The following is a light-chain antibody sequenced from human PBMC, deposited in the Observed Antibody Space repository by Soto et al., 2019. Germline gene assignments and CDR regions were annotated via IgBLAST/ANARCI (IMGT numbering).Light chain of an antibody. CDR2: GAS. V-gene: IGKV3-20*01. J-gene: IGKJ1*01. CDR1: QSVSSSY. CDR3: QQYCSSPCT. Sequence: EIVLTQSPGTLSLSPGERATLSCRASQSVSSSYLAWYQQKPGQAPRLLIYGASSRATGIPDRFSGSGSGTDFTLTISRLEPEEFAVYYCQQYCSSPCTFGQGTKVEIK.